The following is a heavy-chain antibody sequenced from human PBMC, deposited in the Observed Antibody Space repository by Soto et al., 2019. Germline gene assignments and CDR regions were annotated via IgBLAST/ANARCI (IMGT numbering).Heavy chain of an antibody. CDR3: AKDRSRYNWNPYYYYGMDV. V-gene: IGHV3-23*01. D-gene: IGHD1-20*01. Sequence: GGSLRLSCTASGFAFSQYGMSWVRQAPGKGLEWVSSIRSFDYRTNYADSVKGRFTISRDNSKSTLSLQMNSLRAEDTAVYYCAKDRSRYNWNPYYYYGMDVWGQGTTVTVSS. CDR2: IRSFDYRT. J-gene: IGHJ6*02. CDR1: GFAFSQYG.